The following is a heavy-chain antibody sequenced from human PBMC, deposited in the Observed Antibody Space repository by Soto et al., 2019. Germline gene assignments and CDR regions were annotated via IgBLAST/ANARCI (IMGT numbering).Heavy chain of an antibody. CDR3: AREGGGYCSSTSCYRNWFDP. V-gene: IGHV1-18*01. J-gene: IGHJ5*02. CDR2: ISAYNGNT. D-gene: IGHD2-2*02. CDR1: GYTFTSYG. Sequence: ASVKVSCKASGYTFTSYGISWVRQAPGQGLEWMGWISAYNGNTNYAQKLQGRVTMTTDTSTSTAYMELRSLRSDDTAVYYCAREGGGYCSSTSCYRNWFDPWGQGTLVTVS.